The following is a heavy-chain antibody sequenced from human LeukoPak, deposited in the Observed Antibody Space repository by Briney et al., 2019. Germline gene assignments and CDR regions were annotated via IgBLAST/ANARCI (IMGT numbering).Heavy chain of an antibody. J-gene: IGHJ6*02. V-gene: IGHV1-3*01. CDR3: ARDGKHIAVPGVRYPMDV. CDR2: LNAANGNS. CDR1: GYTFSGYA. D-gene: IGHD6-19*01. Sequence: ASVKVSCKASGYTFSGYAIHWVRQAPGHRLEWMGRLNAANGNSQYSQKFQDRVTITSDASANTAYMELSSLRSEDTAVYYCARDGKHIAVPGVRYPMDVWGQGTTVTVS.